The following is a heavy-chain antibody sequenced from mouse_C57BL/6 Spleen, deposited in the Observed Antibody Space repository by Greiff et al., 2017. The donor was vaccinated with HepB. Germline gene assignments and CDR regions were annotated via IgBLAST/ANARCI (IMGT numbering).Heavy chain of an antibody. CDR3: ARNEGDDCGSRGYFDY. CDR2: FYPGSGSI. CDR1: DYTFTEYT. V-gene: IGHV1-62-2*01. Sequence: VKLVESGAELVKPGASVKLSCKASDYTFTEYTIHWVKQRSGQGLEWIGWFYPGSGSIKYNEKFKDKATLTADKSSSTVYMELSRLTSEDSAVFFCARNEGDDCGSRGYFDYWGQGTTLTVSS. D-gene: IGHD1-1*01. J-gene: IGHJ2*01.